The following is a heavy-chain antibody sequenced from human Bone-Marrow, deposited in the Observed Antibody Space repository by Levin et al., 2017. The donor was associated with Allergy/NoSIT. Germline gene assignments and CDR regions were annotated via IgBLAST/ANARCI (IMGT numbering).Heavy chain of an antibody. CDR2: IGGRSAFI. V-gene: IGHV3-21*01. CDR1: GFTFSNYN. D-gene: IGHD3-16*01. CDR3: AGQIGGEWYFDL. J-gene: IGHJ2*01. Sequence: GGSLRLSCAASGFTFSNYNMNWVRQAPGKGLEWVSAIGGRSAFIYYADSVKGRFSISRDNTKNSLYLQMSSLRAEDTAVYYCAGQIGGEWYFDLWGRGTLVTVSS.